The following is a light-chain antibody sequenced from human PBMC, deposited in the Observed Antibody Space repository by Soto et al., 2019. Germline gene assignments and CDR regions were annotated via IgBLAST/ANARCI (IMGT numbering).Light chain of an antibody. CDR1: QTINSY. CDR3: QQSYSRPLT. V-gene: IGKV1-39*01. CDR2: AAS. J-gene: IGKJ4*01. Sequence: DIQMTQSPSSLSASVGDRVTITCRASQTINSYLNWYQQKPGKAPKLLIYAASSLQSGVPSRFSGSGSGTDFTLTISSLQPEDFATYYCQQSYSRPLTFGGGTKVEIK.